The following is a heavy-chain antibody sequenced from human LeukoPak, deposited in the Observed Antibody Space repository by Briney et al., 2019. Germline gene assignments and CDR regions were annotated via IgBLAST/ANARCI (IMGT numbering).Heavy chain of an antibody. V-gene: IGHV3-23*01. D-gene: IGHD5-18*01. CDR1: GCTFSSYA. Sequence: GGSLRLSCAASGCTFSSYAMSWVRQAPGKGLEWVSAISGSGGSTYYADSVKGRFTISRDNSKNTLYLQMNSLRAEDTAVYYCAKVLASKRGYSYGFLDYWGQGTLVTVSS. J-gene: IGHJ4*02. CDR2: ISGSGGST. CDR3: AKVLASKRGYSYGFLDY.